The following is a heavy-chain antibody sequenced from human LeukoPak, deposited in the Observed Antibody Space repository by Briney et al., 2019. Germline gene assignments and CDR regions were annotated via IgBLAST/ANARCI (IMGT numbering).Heavy chain of an antibody. V-gene: IGHV3-21*01. CDR3: ARADSSSWYPYYYYGVDV. D-gene: IGHD6-13*01. J-gene: IGHJ6*02. CDR2: ISSSSSYI. CDR1: GFTFSSYS. Sequence: GGSLRLSCAASGFTFSSYSMNWVRQAPGKGLEWVSSISSSSSYIYYADSVKGRFTISRDNAKNSLYLQMNSLRAEDTAVYYCARADSSSWYPYYYYGVDVWGQGTTVTVSS.